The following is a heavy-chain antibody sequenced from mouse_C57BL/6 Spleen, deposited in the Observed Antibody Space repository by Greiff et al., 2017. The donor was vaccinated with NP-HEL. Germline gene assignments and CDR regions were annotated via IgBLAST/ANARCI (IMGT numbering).Heavy chain of an antibody. CDR1: GYTFTSYT. Sequence: QVQLQQSGAELARPGASVKMSCKASGYTFTSYTMHWVKQRPGQGLEWIGYINPSSGYTKYNQKFKGKATLTADKSSSTAYMQLSSLTSEDSAVYYCARVYYDYDGYAMDYWGQGTSVTVSS. CDR2: INPSSGYT. D-gene: IGHD2-4*01. V-gene: IGHV1-4*01. J-gene: IGHJ4*01. CDR3: ARVYYDYDGYAMDY.